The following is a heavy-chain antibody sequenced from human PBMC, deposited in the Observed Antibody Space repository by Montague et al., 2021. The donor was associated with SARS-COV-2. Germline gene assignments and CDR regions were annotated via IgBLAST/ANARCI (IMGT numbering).Heavy chain of an antibody. CDR1: DGSFSDYS. Sequence: SETLSLTCAVYDGSFSDYSWTWIHQPPAKGLEWIGEINQSGSTKYNPSLKSRVTISVDTSKNQFSLKLSSLTAADTAVYYCARGQSGITMIVVAILGVEFYFDNWGQGTLVTVPS. CDR2: INQSGST. J-gene: IGHJ4*02. V-gene: IGHV4-34*01. D-gene: IGHD3-22*01. CDR3: ARGQSGITMIVVAILGVEFYFDN.